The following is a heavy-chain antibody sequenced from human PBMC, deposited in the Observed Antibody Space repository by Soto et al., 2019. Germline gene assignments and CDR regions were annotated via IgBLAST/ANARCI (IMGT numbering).Heavy chain of an antibody. J-gene: IGHJ6*02. V-gene: IGHV1-69*01. CDR2: IIPISGTA. D-gene: IGHD2-2*01. CDR3: ATSQGSSTSLEIYHYYYYGMDV. Sequence: VQLVQSGAEVKKPGSSVKVSCKASGGTFSSYAISWVRQAPGQGLEWMGGIIPISGTANYAQKFQGRVTITADESTSTAYMELSSLGSEVTAVYYCATSQGSSTSLEIYHYYYYGMDVWGQGTTVTVSS. CDR1: GGTFSSYA.